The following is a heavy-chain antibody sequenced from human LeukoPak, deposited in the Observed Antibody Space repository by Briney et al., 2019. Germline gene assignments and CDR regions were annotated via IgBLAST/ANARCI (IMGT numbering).Heavy chain of an antibody. CDR1: GGSISSSSYY. V-gene: IGHV4-39*07. CDR3: ATLLVRNWFDP. J-gene: IGHJ5*02. Sequence: SETLSLTCTVSGGSISSSSYYWGWIRQPPGKGLEWIGSIYYSGSTYYNPSLKSRVTISVDTSKNQFSLKLSSVTAADTAVYYCATLLVRNWFDPWGQGTLVTVSS. CDR2: IYYSGST. D-gene: IGHD2-2*01.